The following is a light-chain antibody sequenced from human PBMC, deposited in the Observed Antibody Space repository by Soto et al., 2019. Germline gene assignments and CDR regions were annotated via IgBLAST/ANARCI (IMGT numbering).Light chain of an antibody. V-gene: IGKV3-20*01. J-gene: IGKJ5*01. Sequence: EIVMTQSPATLSVSPGQRASLSCRASQSVSTTVAWYHQKPGQAPRLLIYGASSRATGIPVRFSGSGSGTDFTLTISRLEPEDFAVYYCQQYGSSPRFGQGTRLEIK. CDR1: QSVSTT. CDR2: GAS. CDR3: QQYGSSPR.